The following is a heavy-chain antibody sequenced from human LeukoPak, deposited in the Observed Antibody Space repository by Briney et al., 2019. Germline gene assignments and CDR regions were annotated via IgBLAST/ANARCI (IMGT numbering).Heavy chain of an antibody. Sequence: ASVKVSCKASGGTFTRYAISWVRQAPGQGLEWMGGIIPVLGTTNYAQTFQNKVTITADESTSTTYMELSSLTSEDTAVYYCATSGGDYYYYSLDVWGKGTPVTISS. CDR3: ATSGGDYYYYSLDV. V-gene: IGHV1-69*13. J-gene: IGHJ6*03. D-gene: IGHD3-10*01. CDR2: IIPVLGTT. CDR1: GGTFTRYA.